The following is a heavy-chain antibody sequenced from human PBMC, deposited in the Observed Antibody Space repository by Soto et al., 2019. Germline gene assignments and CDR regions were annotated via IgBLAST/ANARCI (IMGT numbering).Heavy chain of an antibody. CDR1: GGSISSGGYY. Sequence: PSETLSLTCTVSGGSISSGGYYWSCIRQHPGKGLEWIGYIYYSGSTYYNPSLKSRVTISVDTSKNQFSLKLSSVTAADTAVYYCARAEEASSSSIWGQGTLVTVSS. V-gene: IGHV4-31*03. CDR2: IYYSGST. J-gene: IGHJ1*01. D-gene: IGHD6-6*01. CDR3: ARAEEASSSSI.